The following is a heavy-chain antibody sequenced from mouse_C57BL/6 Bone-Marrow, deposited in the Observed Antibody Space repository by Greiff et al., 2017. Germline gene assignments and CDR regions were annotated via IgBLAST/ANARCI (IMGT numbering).Heavy chain of an antibody. CDR3: ARRLTYYGSSYFDD. Sequence: QVQLQQPGAELVKPGASVKLSCKASGYTFTSYWMHWVKQRPGQGLEWLGMIHPNSGSTNYNEKFKSKATLTVDKSSSTAYMQLSSLTSEDSAVYYGARRLTYYGSSYFDDWGQGTTLTVSS. V-gene: IGHV1-64*01. CDR2: IHPNSGST. CDR1: GYTFTSYW. J-gene: IGHJ2*01. D-gene: IGHD1-1*01.